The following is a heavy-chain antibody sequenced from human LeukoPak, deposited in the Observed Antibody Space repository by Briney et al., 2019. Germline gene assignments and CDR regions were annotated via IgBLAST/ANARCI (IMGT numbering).Heavy chain of an antibody. CDR2: IRSKTYGGTT. J-gene: IGHJ4*02. Sequence: GGSLRLSCTASGFTFGDYAMNWVRQAPGKGLEWVGFIRSKTYGGTTAYAASVKGRFTISRDDSKNIAYLQMNSLKTEDTAVYYCSRQIRATTDYFDYWGQGTLVTVSS. CDR3: SRQIRATTDYFDY. CDR1: GFTFGDYA. V-gene: IGHV3-49*04. D-gene: IGHD5-12*01.